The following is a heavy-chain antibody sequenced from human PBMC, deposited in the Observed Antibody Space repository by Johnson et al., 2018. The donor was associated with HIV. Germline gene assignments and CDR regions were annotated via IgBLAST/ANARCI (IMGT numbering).Heavy chain of an antibody. CDR2: FYSGGNT. CDR3: AREISPYWGGDCSQSAFDI. J-gene: IGHJ3*02. V-gene: IGHV3-66*02. D-gene: IGHD2-21*01. Sequence: VLLVESGGGLVQPGGSLRLSCAASGFIVSSNYMRWVRPPPGKGLEWVSGFYSGGNTYYVDSAKGRFTISRDHSKNTLYLQMNSLRAEDTAVYYCAREISPYWGGDCSQSAFDIGGQGTMVTVSS. CDR1: GFIVSSNY.